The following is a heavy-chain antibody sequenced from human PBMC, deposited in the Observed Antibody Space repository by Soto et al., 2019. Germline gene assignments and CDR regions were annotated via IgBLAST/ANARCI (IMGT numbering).Heavy chain of an antibody. Sequence: QVQLVESGGGVVQPGRSLRLFCAASGFTFSSYGMHWVRQAPGKGLEWVAVISYDGSNKYYADSVKGRFTISRDNSKNTLYLQMNSLRAEDTAVYYCAKDGTSKAAGPDYWGQGTLVTVSS. D-gene: IGHD6-13*01. CDR1: GFTFSSYG. CDR3: AKDGTSKAAGPDY. V-gene: IGHV3-30*18. CDR2: ISYDGSNK. J-gene: IGHJ4*02.